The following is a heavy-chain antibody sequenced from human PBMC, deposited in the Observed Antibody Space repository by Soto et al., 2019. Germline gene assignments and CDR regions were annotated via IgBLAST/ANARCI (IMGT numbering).Heavy chain of an antibody. J-gene: IGHJ3*02. CDR1: GFTFSGHW. CDR2: VNTDGGTS. V-gene: IGHV3-74*03. D-gene: IGHD2-2*01. CDR3: AREAGYSSRTSCYRRAFDT. Sequence: EVQLVESGGDLVRPGGSLRLSCAASGFTFSGHWMHWVRQVPGKGLEWVSRVNTDGGTSAYADSVKGRFTICRDNAKNTLYLQMSGLRAEDAAVYYCAREAGYSSRTSCYRRAFDTWGQGTTVSVSS.